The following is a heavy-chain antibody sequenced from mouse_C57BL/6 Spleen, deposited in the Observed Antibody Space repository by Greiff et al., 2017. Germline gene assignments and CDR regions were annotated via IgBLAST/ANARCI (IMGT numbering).Heavy chain of an antibody. Sequence: EVKLMESGGGLVKPGGSLKLSCAASGFTFSDYGMHWVRQAPEKGLEWVAYISSGSSTIYYADTVKGRFTISRDNAKNTLFLHMTSLRSEDTAMYYCARGLRRFDYWGQGTTLTVSS. V-gene: IGHV5-17*01. CDR1: GFTFSDYG. D-gene: IGHD2-2*01. CDR3: ARGLRRFDY. J-gene: IGHJ2*01. CDR2: ISSGSSTI.